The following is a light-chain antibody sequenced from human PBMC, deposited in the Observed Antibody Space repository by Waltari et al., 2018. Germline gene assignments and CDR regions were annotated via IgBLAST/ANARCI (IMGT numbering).Light chain of an antibody. CDR1: QGIGNN. J-gene: IGKJ4*01. CDR3: QQGYSYPLT. V-gene: IGKV1-39*01. Sequence: DIQMTQSPSSLSASVGDTVTITCQASQGIGNNLNWYQQKPGKAPKLLIYRASSLQSGIPSRFSGSGSGTDFTLTISRLQPEDFATYYCQQGYSYPLTFGGGTKVEIK. CDR2: RAS.